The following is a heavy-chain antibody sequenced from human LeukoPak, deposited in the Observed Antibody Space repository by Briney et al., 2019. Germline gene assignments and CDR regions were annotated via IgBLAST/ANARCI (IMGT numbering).Heavy chain of an antibody. V-gene: IGHV1-2*02. CDR3: ARVGWLVRGAFDY. Sequence: GASVKVSCKASGYTFTGYYMHWVRQAPGQGLEWMGWINPNSGGTNYAQKFQGRVTMTRDTSISTAYMEMSRLRSDDTAVYYCARVGWLVRGAFDYWGTGTLVTVS. CDR1: GYTFTGYY. CDR2: INPNSGGT. D-gene: IGHD6-19*01. J-gene: IGHJ4*02.